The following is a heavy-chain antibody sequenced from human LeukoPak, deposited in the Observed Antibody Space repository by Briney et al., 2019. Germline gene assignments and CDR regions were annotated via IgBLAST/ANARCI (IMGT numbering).Heavy chain of an antibody. V-gene: IGHV4-34*01. D-gene: IGHD1-26*01. CDR1: GGSFSGYY. J-gene: IGHJ3*02. Sequence: KASETLSLTCAVYGGSFSGYYWTWIRQPPGKGLEWIGEINHSGSANYNPSLKSRVTISVDTSKNQFPLKLSSVTAPDTAVYYCARVRATGAFDIWGQGTMVTVSS. CDR2: INHSGSA. CDR3: ARVRATGAFDI.